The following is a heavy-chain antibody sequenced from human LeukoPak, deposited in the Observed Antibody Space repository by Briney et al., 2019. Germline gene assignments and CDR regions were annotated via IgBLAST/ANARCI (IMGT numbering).Heavy chain of an antibody. CDR3: ARAAGGTXRDX. Sequence: GGSLRLSCAASGFTFSAYWMSWVRQAPGKGLEWVANIKDDGSDKYYVDSVKGRFTISRDNAKNSLYLQMNSLRDDDTAVYYCARAAGGTXRDXXGQGTLVTVX. J-gene: IGHJ4*02. CDR2: IKDDGSDK. D-gene: IGHD1-26*01. V-gene: IGHV3-7*01. CDR1: GFTFSAYW.